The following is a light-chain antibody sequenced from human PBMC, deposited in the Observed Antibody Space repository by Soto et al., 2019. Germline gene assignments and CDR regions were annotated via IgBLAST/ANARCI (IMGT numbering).Light chain of an antibody. CDR2: EAS. CDR1: QSISSS. CDR3: QQRSEWPRT. J-gene: IGKJ1*01. Sequence: EIVLTQYPATLSLSPGERATLSCRASQSISSSLAWYQQKPGQAPRLLIYEASTRATGFPARFSGSGSGTDFTLTIGSLEPEDFAVYYCQQRSEWPRTFGQGTKVEIK. V-gene: IGKV3-11*01.